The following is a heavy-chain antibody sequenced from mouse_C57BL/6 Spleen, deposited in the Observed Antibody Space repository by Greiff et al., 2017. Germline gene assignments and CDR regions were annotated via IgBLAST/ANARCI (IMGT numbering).Heavy chain of an antibody. CDR2: IDPETGGT. Sequence: ESGAELVRPGASVTLSCKASGYTFTDYEMHWVKQTPVHGLEWIGAIDPETGGTAYNQKFKGKAILTADKSSSTAYMELRSLTSEDSAVYYCTETAQAFYFDYWGQGTTLTVSS. J-gene: IGHJ2*01. V-gene: IGHV1-15*01. CDR1: GYTFTDYE. D-gene: IGHD3-2*02. CDR3: TETAQAFYFDY.